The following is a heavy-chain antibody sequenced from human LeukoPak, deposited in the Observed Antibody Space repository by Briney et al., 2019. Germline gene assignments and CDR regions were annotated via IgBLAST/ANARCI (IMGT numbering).Heavy chain of an antibody. CDR1: GYTFSNYA. CDR2: IHTNTGNP. Sequence: ASVKVSCKASGYTFSNYAMNWVRQVPGQGLEWMGWIHTNTGNPTYGQGFTGRFVFSLDTSVGTAYLQISDIKAEDNAVYYCARKNSFDAFDIWGQGTMVTVSS. V-gene: IGHV7-4-1*02. D-gene: IGHD2/OR15-2a*01. CDR3: ARKNSFDAFDI. J-gene: IGHJ3*02.